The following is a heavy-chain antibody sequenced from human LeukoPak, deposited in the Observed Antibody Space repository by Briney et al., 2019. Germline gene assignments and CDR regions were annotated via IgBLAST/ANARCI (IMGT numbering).Heavy chain of an antibody. CDR2: IYGSGIA. D-gene: IGHD2-2*01. CDR3: ARRGGAMPARGFMDV. CDR1: GDSITSGGYS. V-gene: IGHV4-30-4*07. Sequence: PSETLSLTCVVAGDSITSGGYSWTWIRQPPGKGLEWIGYIYGSGIAFYNPSLKSRVSISVDTSKNHFFLNLKSVTAADTAVYYCARRGGAMPARGFMDVWGKGTTVTVSS. J-gene: IGHJ6*03.